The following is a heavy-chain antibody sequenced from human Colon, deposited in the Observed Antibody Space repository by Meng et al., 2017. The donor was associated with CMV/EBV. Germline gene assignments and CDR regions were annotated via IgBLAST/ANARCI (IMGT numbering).Heavy chain of an antibody. J-gene: IGHJ4*02. CDR3: ARAQNVIPELFDS. V-gene: IGHV4-59*01. D-gene: IGHD2/OR15-2a*01. CDR1: GDSSGSYY. Sequence: SETLSLTCSVSGDSSGSYYWSWIRQPPGKGLEWIGYVSYTGSATYNPAFQSRVTISVTKPESQFSLKLTSVTAADSAVYYCARAQNVIPELFDSWGQGTLVTVS. CDR2: VSYTGSA.